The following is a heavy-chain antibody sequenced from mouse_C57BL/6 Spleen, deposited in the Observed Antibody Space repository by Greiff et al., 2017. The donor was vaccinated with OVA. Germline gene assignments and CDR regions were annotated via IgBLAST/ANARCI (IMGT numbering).Heavy chain of an antibody. CDR1: GYTFTSSW. Sequence: QVQLQQPGPELVKPGASVKLSCKASGYTFTSSWMHWVKQRPGQGLEWIGMIHPNGGGTNYNEKFKSKATLTVDKSSSTAYMQLSSLTSEDSAVYYCARVSGTNAMDYWGQGTSVTVSS. CDR2: IHPNGGGT. V-gene: IGHV1-64*01. CDR3: ARVSGTNAMDY. D-gene: IGHD4-1*01. J-gene: IGHJ4*01.